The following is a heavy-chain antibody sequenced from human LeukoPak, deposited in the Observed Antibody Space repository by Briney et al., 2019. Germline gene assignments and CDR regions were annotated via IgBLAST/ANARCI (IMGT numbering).Heavy chain of an antibody. CDR2: ISSSSSYI. Sequence: GGSLRLSCAASGFTFSSYTMNWVRQPPGKGLEWVSSISSSSSYIHYADSVKGRFTISRDNAKNSLYLQMNSLRAEDTAVYYCAREGSGWDYYYYYYMDVWGKGTTVTVSS. CDR1: GFTFSSYT. J-gene: IGHJ6*03. CDR3: AREGSGWDYYYYYYMDV. D-gene: IGHD6-19*01. V-gene: IGHV3-21*01.